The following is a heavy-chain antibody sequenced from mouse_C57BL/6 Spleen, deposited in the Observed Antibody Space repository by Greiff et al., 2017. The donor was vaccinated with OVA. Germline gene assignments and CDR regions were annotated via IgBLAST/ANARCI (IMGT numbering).Heavy chain of an antibody. D-gene: IGHD4-1*01. CDR1: GYTFTDYE. Sequence: QVQLQQSGAELVRPGASVTLSCKASGYTFTDYEMHWVKQTPVHGLEWIGAIDPETGGTAYNQKFKGKAILTADKSSSTAYMELRSLTSEDSAVYYCTSLANWGFAYWGQGTLVTVSA. J-gene: IGHJ3*01. CDR3: TSLANWGFAY. V-gene: IGHV1-15*01. CDR2: IDPETGGT.